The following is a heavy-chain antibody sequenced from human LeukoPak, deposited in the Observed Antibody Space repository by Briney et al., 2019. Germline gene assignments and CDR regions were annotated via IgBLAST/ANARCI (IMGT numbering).Heavy chain of an antibody. CDR3: ARGLIGSNYDYYYGMDV. J-gene: IGHJ6*02. D-gene: IGHD4-4*01. CDR1: GDSVSSNSAA. V-gene: IGHV6-1*01. CDR2: TYYRSKWYN. Sequence: SQTLSLTCAISGDSVSSNSAAWNWIRQSPSRGLEWLGRTYYRSKWYNDYAVSVKSQITINPDTSKNQFSLQLNSVTPEDTAVYYCARGLIGSNYDYYYGMDVWGQGTTVTVSS.